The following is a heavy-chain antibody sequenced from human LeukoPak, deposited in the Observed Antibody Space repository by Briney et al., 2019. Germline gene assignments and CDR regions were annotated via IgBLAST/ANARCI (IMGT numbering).Heavy chain of an antibody. V-gene: IGHV7-4-1*02. J-gene: IGHJ4*02. D-gene: IGHD4-17*01. Sequence: GASVKVSCKASGYTFTGYYMHWVRQAPGQGLEWMGWINTNTGNPTYAQGSTGRFVFTLDTSVSTAYLEISSLKAEDSAVYYCARGHDGDLDYWGQGTLVTVSS. CDR3: ARGHDGDLDY. CDR1: GYTFTGYY. CDR2: INTNTGNP.